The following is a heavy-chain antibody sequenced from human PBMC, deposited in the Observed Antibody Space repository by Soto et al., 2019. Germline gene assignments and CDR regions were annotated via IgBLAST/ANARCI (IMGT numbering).Heavy chain of an antibody. J-gene: IGHJ4*02. CDR3: ARYRFSGNKWSKSDY. D-gene: IGHD3-16*02. Sequence: TLSLTCTVSGVTVSSDAYYWSWIRQHPGKGLEWIGNIYHTGSTYYSPSLKSRVVISLDTSNNQFSLTLTSVTAADTAGYYCARYRFSGNKWSKSDYPGPGTTPTVST. CDR2: IYHTGST. CDR1: GVTVSSDAYY. V-gene: IGHV4-31*03.